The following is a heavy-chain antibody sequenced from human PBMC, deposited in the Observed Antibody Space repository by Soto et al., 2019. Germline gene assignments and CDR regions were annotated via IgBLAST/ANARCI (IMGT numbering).Heavy chain of an antibody. J-gene: IGHJ4*02. Sequence: PSETLSLTCTVSGGPISSGDYYWSWIRQPPGKGLEWIGYIYYSGSTYYNPSLKSRVTISVDTSKNQFSLKLSSVTAADTAVYYCARTVTYYYDSSGIFSPSRTPYFDYWGQGTLVTVSS. CDR3: ARTVTYYYDSSGIFSPSRTPYFDY. CDR2: IYYSGST. CDR1: GGPISSGDYY. D-gene: IGHD3-22*01. V-gene: IGHV4-30-4*01.